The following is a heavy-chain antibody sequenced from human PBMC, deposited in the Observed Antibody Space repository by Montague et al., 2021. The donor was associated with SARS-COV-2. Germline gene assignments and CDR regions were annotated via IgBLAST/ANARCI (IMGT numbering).Heavy chain of an antibody. CDR2: IYDSGNV. J-gene: IGHJ6*02. Sequence: SETLSLTCAVYGGSFSNYYWTWIRQPPGRGLEWIAYIYDSGNVDYNPSLKSRVTILVDTSKNQFSLKLSSVTAADTAVYYCAAQTDYYYYSLTSGAKGPRPPSP. CDR3: AAQTDYYYYSLTS. CDR1: GGSFSNYY. V-gene: IGHV4-59*08.